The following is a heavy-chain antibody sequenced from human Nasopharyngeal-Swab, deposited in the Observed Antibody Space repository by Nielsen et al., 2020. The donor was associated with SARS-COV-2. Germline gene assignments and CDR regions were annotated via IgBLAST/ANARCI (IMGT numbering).Heavy chain of an antibody. Sequence: SVKVSCKASGFTFTSSAVQWVRQARGQRLEWIGWIVVGSGNTNYAQKFQERVTITRDMSTSTAYMELSSLRPEDTAVYYCAAAVLTGTHMIFDYWGQGTLVTVSS. CDR3: AAAVLTGTHMIFDY. CDR1: GFTFTSSA. J-gene: IGHJ4*02. V-gene: IGHV1-58*01. CDR2: IVVGSGNT. D-gene: IGHD1-20*01.